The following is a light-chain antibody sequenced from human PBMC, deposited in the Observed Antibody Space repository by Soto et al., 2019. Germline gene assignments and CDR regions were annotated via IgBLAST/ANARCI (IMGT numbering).Light chain of an antibody. CDR3: SSYTTGSTYV. V-gene: IGLV2-14*03. CDR2: AVN. CDR1: SSDVGTYDY. Sequence: QSALTQPASVSGSPGQSITFSCTGTSSDVGTYDYVSWYQQHPGTAPKLMIYAVNNRPSGVSNRFSGSKSANTASLTISGLQAEDEADYYCSSYTTGSTYVFGAGTKVTVL. J-gene: IGLJ1*01.